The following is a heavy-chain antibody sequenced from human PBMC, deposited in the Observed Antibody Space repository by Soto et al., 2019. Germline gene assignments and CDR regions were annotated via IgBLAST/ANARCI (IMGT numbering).Heavy chain of an antibody. D-gene: IGHD6-6*01. CDR1: GYTFTGYY. J-gene: IGHJ3*02. V-gene: IGHV1-2*04. CDR2: INPNSGGT. Sequence: ASVKVSCKASGYTFTGYYMHWVRQAPGQGLEWMGWINPNSGGTNYAQKFQGWVTMTRDTSISTAYMELSRLRSDDTAVYYCARGREYSSSLDDAFDIWGQGTMVTVSS. CDR3: ARGREYSSSLDDAFDI.